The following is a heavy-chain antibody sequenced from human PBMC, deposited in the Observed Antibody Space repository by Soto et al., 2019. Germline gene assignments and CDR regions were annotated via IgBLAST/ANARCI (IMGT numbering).Heavy chain of an antibody. CDR2: ISAFNGNT. Sequence: ASVKVSCKASGYIFTSYGISWVRQAPGQGLEWMGWISAFNGNTNYAQKVQGRVTMTTDTSTSTAYMELRSLRSDDTAVYYCARDDEGYCSGGRCSDYYYMDVWGKGTTVTVSS. V-gene: IGHV1-18*01. CDR3: ARDDEGYCSGGRCSDYYYMDV. CDR1: GYIFTSYG. J-gene: IGHJ6*03. D-gene: IGHD2-15*01.